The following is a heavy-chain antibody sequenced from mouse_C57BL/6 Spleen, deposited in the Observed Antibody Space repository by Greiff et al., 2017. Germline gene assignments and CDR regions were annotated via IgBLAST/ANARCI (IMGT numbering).Heavy chain of an antibody. D-gene: IGHD4-1*01. J-gene: IGHJ2*01. V-gene: IGHV7-1*01. CDR1: GFTFSDFY. CDR2: SRNKANDYTT. CDR3: ARDERGTGTFDY. Sequence: EVNVVESGGGLVQSGRSLRLSCATSGFTFSDFYMEWVRQAPGKGLEWIAASRNKANDYTTEYSASVKGRFIVSRDTSQSILYLQMNALRAEDTAIYYCARDERGTGTFDYWGQGTTLTVSS.